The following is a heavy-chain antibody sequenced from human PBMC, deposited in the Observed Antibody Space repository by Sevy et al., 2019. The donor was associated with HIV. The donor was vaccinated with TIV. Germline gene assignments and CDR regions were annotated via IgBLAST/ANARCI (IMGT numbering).Heavy chain of an antibody. Sequence: GGSLRLSCAASGFTFSSYAMHWVRQAPGKGLEWVAVISYDGSNKYYADSVKGRFTISRDNSKNTLYLQMNSLKAEDTAVYYGARGHDYVWGGYGNYYYGMDVWGQGTTVTVSS. CDR2: ISYDGSNK. CDR1: GFTFSSYA. D-gene: IGHD3-16*01. V-gene: IGHV3-30*04. J-gene: IGHJ6*02. CDR3: ARGHDYVWGGYGNYYYGMDV.